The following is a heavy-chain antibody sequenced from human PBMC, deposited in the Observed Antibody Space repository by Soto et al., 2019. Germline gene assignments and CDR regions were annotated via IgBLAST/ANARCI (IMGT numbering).Heavy chain of an antibody. J-gene: IGHJ6*01. CDR1: VGSISSSGYY. CDR2: IYYSGST. V-gene: IGHV4-39*01. Sequence: WETLSLTCTVSVGSISSSGYYCGWIRQPPGKGLEWIGSIYYSGSTYYNPSLKSRVTISVDTSKNQFSLKLSSVTAADTAVYYCAAMAMGAASTYYYYGMEVWGQGTTVNVSS. CDR3: AAMAMGAASTYYYYGMEV. D-gene: IGHD6-13*01.